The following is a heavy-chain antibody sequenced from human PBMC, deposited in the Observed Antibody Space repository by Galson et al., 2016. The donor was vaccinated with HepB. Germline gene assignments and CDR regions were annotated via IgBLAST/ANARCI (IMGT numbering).Heavy chain of an antibody. CDR3: AREGTMSRGLMITPEVFDY. CDR1: GYTFNNYG. Sequence: SVKVSCKASGYTFNNYGVSWVRQAPGQGLEWVGWISGYNDDTNYAEKLQGRVTLTTDTSTSTAYMELRSLRSDDTAIYYCAREGTMSRGLMITPEVFDYWGQGTLVTVSS. J-gene: IGHJ4*02. V-gene: IGHV1-18*04. D-gene: IGHD3-10*01. CDR2: ISGYNDDT.